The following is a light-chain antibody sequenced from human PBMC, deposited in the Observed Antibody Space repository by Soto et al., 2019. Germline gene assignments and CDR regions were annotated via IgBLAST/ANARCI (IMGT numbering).Light chain of an antibody. V-gene: IGKV1-12*01. CDR2: TAS. CDR3: QQASAFPIT. CDR1: QGISNW. J-gene: IGKJ5*01. Sequence: DIQMTQSPSFVSASVGDRVTVTCRASQGISNWLAWYQQKPGKAPKLLIYTASTLGSGVPSRFSGSGSGTDFTLTISSRQPEDFATYYCQQASAFPITFGQGTRLEIK.